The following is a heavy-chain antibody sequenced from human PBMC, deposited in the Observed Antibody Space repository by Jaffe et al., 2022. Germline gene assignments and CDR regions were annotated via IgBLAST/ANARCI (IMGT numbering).Heavy chain of an antibody. D-gene: IGHD2-8*02. CDR3: ARNRGYCTGGVCQYYFDY. J-gene: IGHJ4*02. CDR2: IIPIFGTA. CDR1: GGTFSSYA. Sequence: QVQLVQSGAEVKKPGSSVKVSCKASGGTFSSYAISWVRQAPGQGLEWMGGIIPIFGTANYAQKFQGRVTITADESTSTAYMELSSLRSEDTAVYYCARNRGYCTGGVCQYYFDYWGQGTLVTVSS. V-gene: IGHV1-69*01.